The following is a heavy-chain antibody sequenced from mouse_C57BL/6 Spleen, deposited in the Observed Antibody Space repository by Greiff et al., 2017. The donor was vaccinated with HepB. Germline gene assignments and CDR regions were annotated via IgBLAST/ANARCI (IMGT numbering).Heavy chain of an antibody. D-gene: IGHD4-1*02. J-gene: IGHJ1*03. Sequence: VKVVESGPGLVQPSQSLSITCTVSGFSLTSYGVHWVRQSPGKGLEWLGVIWSGGSTDYNAAFISRLSISKDNSKSQVFFKMNSLQADDTAIYYCARNSQLGPYWYFDVWGTGTTVTVSS. V-gene: IGHV2-2*01. CDR3: ARNSQLGPYWYFDV. CDR2: IWSGGST. CDR1: GFSLTSYG.